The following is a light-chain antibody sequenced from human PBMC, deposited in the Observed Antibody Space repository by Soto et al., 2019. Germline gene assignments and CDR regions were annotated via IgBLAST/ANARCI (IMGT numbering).Light chain of an antibody. CDR2: GAS. Sequence: EIVMTQSPATLSVSPGERATLSCRASQSVSSNLAWYQQKPGQAPRLLIYGASTRATGIPARFSGSGSGTEFILTISSLQSEDFAVYYCQQYNNWPWTFGQGRKVEIK. CDR1: QSVSSN. CDR3: QQYNNWPWT. V-gene: IGKV3-15*01. J-gene: IGKJ1*01.